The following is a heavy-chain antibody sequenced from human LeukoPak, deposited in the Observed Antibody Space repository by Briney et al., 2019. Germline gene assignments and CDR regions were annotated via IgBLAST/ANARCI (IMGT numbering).Heavy chain of an antibody. CDR2: IYHSGST. CDR1: GGSISSGGYS. J-gene: IGHJ4*02. Sequence: PSETLSLTCAVSGGSISSGGYSWSWIRQPPGKGLEWIGYIYHSGSTYYNPSLKSRVTISVDRSKNQFSLKLSSVTAADTAVYYCARGVPTASDYWGQGTLVTVSS. CDR3: ARGVPTASDY. V-gene: IGHV4-30-2*01. D-gene: IGHD4-17*01.